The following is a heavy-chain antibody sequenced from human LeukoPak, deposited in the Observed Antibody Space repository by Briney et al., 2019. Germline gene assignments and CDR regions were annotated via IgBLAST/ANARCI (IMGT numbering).Heavy chain of an antibody. D-gene: IGHD4-11*01. Sequence: AETLSLTCTVSGGSISGYYWSWIRQPPGKGLEWIGYIYSSGSTNYNPSLKSRVTISIDTSKNQFSLKLTSVTAADTAVYYCAREGTTDTHFDYWGQGTLV. CDR1: GGSISGYY. CDR2: IYSSGST. CDR3: AREGTTDTHFDY. V-gene: IGHV4-59*01. J-gene: IGHJ4*02.